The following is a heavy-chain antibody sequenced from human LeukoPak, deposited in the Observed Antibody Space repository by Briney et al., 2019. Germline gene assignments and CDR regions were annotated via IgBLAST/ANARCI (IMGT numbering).Heavy chain of an antibody. CDR3: ARFGYSGWNLEY. CDR2: INQGGSVK. Sequence: GGSLRLSCAASGFSFRDFWMTWVRQAPGKGLEWVANINQGGSVKYYVDSVKGRFTISRDDAESSLYVQMNSLRDAGTAVYYCARFGYSGWNLEYWGQGTLVTVSS. CDR1: GFSFRDFW. J-gene: IGHJ4*02. V-gene: IGHV3-7*01. D-gene: IGHD5-12*01.